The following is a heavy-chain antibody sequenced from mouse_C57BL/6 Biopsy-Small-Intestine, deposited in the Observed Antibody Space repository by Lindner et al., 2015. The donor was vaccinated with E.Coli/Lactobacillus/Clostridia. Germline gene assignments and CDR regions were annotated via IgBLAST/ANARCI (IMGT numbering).Heavy chain of an antibody. V-gene: IGHV1-47*01. D-gene: IGHD1-1*01. CDR2: FHPYDDDT. CDR3: ARGRGSNYYYFDY. CDR1: GYTFTTYP. J-gene: IGHJ2*01. Sequence: VQLQESGAELVKPGASVKMSCKASGYTFTTYPIEWMKQNHGKSLEWIGNFHPYDDDTKYNEKFKGKATLTVEKSSSTVYLELSRLASDDSAVHCCARGRGSNYYYFDYWGQGTTLTVSS.